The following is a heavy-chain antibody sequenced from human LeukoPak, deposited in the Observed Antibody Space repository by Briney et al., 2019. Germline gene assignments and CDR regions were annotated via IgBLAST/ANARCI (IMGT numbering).Heavy chain of an antibody. CDR3: AKDLGWQLWLPGYFDY. V-gene: IGHV3-30*02. D-gene: IGHD5-18*01. J-gene: IGHJ4*02. Sequence: GGSLRLSCAVSGFTFSTYGMHWVRQAPGKGLEWVAFIRYDGSNTYYADSVKGRFTISRDNSKNTLYLQMNSLGAEDTALYYCAKDLGWQLWLPGYFDYWGQGTLVTVSS. CDR1: GFTFSTYG. CDR2: IRYDGSNT.